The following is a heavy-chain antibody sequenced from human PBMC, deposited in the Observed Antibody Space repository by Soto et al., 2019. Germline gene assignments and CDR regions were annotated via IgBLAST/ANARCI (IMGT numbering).Heavy chain of an antibody. J-gene: IGHJ5*02. Sequence: EVQLVESGGGLVKPGGSLRLSCAASGFTFSSYSMNWVRQAPGKGLEWVSSISSSSSYIYYADSVKGRFTISRDNAKNSLYLQMNSLRDEDTAVYYCARDGPLYYYDSSGWGSWGQGTLVTVSS. CDR1: GFTFSSYS. CDR3: ARDGPLYYYDSSGWGS. D-gene: IGHD3-22*01. V-gene: IGHV3-21*01. CDR2: ISSSSSYI.